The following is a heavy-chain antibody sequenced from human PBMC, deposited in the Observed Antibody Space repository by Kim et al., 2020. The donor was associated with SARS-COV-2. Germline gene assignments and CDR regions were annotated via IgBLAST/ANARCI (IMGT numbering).Heavy chain of an antibody. CDR3: ARGTGVDTAMAFDY. V-gene: IGHV4-34*01. Sequence: SETLSLTCAVYGGSFSGYYWSWIRQPPGKGLEWIGEINHSGSTNYNPSLKSRVTISVDTSKNQFSLKLSSVTAADTAVYYCARGTGVDTAMAFDYWGQGTLVTVSS. J-gene: IGHJ4*02. D-gene: IGHD5-18*01. CDR1: GGSFSGYY. CDR2: INHSGST.